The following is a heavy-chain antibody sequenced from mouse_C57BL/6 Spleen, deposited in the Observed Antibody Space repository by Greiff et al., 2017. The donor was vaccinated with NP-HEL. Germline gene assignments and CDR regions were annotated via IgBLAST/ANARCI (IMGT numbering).Heavy chain of an antibody. CDR3: ARSQRFITTLDY. CDR2: IDPSDSYT. V-gene: IGHV1-50*01. Sequence: QVQLQQPGAELVKPGASVKLSCKASGYTFTSYWMQWVKQRPGQGLEWIGEIDPSDSYTNYNQKFKGKATLTVDTSSSAAYMQLSSLASEASAVYYCARSQRFITTLDYWGQGTTLTVSS. D-gene: IGHD1-1*01. CDR1: GYTFTSYW. J-gene: IGHJ2*01.